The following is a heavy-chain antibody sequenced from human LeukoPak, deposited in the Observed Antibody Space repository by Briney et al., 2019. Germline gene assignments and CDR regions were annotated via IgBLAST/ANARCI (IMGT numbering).Heavy chain of an antibody. CDR3: ARTFGIAAAGSPNDWFDP. CDR2: INPNSGGT. V-gene: IGHV1-2*02. J-gene: IGHJ5*02. D-gene: IGHD6-13*01. Sequence: GASVKVSCKASGYTFTGYYMHWVRQAPGQGLEWMGWINPNSGGTNYAQKFQGRVTMTRDTSISTAYMELSRLRSDDTAVYYCARTFGIAAAGSPNDWFDPWGQGTLVTVSS. CDR1: GYTFTGYY.